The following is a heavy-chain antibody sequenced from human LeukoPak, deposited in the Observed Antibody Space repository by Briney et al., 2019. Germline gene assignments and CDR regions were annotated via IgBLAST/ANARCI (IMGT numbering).Heavy chain of an antibody. Sequence: QTGGSLRLSCAASGFTFSSYAMSWVRQAPGKGLEWVSAISGSGGSTYYADSVKGRFTISRDNSKNTLYLQMNSLRAGDTAVYYCAKDLMWAQGGSGWYRNAFDIWGQGTMVTVSS. J-gene: IGHJ3*02. CDR3: AKDLMWAQGGSGWYRNAFDI. V-gene: IGHV3-23*01. CDR1: GFTFSSYA. D-gene: IGHD6-19*01. CDR2: ISGSGGST.